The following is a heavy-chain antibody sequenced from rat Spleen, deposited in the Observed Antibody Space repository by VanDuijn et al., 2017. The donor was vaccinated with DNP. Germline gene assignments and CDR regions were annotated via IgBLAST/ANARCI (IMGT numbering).Heavy chain of an antibody. CDR3: VRRGGKGLFSK. V-gene: IGHV5S10*01. CDR1: GFTFSDCN. D-gene: IGHD3-1*01. CDR2: ILYDGGRT. J-gene: IGHJ3*01. Sequence: EVQLVESGGGLVRPGRSLKLSCATSGFTFSDCNMAWVRQAPKKGLEWVATILYDGGRTYYRNSVKGRFTISRDNAKSTLYLQMDSLRSEDTATYYCVRRGGKGLFSKWGQGTLVTVSS.